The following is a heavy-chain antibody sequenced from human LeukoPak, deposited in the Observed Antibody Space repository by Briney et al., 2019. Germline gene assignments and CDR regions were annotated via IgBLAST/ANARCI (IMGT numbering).Heavy chain of an antibody. Sequence: GGSLRLSCEVSGFTFSSFGMHWARQAPGKGLEWVAVITYDGSKKYYADSVKGRFTISRDNSKNTLYLQMDSLRTGDTAVYYCARGLDYDILTFWGQGTLVTVSS. J-gene: IGHJ4*02. D-gene: IGHD3-9*01. CDR2: ITYDGSKK. CDR1: GFTFSSFG. V-gene: IGHV3-30-3*01. CDR3: ARGLDYDILTF.